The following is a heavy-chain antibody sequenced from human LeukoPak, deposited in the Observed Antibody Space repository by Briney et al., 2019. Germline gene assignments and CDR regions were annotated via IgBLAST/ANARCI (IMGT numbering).Heavy chain of an antibody. CDR3: AREESDYDNWFDP. CDR2: IIPIFGTA. D-gene: IGHD5-12*01. V-gene: IGHV1-69*13. Sequence: SVKVSCKASGGTFSSYAISWVRQAPGQGLEWVGGIIPIFGTANYAQKFQGRVTITADESTSTAYMELSSLRSEDTAVYYCAREESDYDNWFDPWGQGTLVTVSS. CDR1: GGTFSSYA. J-gene: IGHJ5*02.